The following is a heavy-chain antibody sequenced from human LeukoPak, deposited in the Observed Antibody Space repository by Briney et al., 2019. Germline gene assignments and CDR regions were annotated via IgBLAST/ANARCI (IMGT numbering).Heavy chain of an antibody. CDR2: ISSSSTNI. Sequence: GGSLRLSCAASRFTFSTYSMNWVRQAPGRGREWVSYISSSSTNIYYKDSVKGRFTISRDNAKNSLYLHMTSLRAEDTAVYYCVRNDGDNAFDIWGQGTMVIVSS. D-gene: IGHD4-17*01. CDR3: VRNDGDNAFDI. J-gene: IGHJ3*02. V-gene: IGHV3-48*01. CDR1: RFTFSTYS.